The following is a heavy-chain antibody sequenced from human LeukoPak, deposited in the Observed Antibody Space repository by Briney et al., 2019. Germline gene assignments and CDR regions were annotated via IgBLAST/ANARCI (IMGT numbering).Heavy chain of an antibody. CDR2: YASGTT. D-gene: IGHD7-27*01. CDR3: ATGDHSFDN. J-gene: IGHJ4*02. Sequence: SETLSLTCSVSGASLTIYYWNWIRQPAGKDLEWIGRYASGTTTHNPSLKSQFTMSIDTSKNQISLKLTSVTAADTAVYYCATGDHSFDNWGQGTLVTVTP. V-gene: IGHV4-4*07. CDR1: GASLTIYY.